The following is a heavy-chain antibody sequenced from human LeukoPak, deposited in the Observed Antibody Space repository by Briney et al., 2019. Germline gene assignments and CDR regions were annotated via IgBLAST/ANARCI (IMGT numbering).Heavy chain of an antibody. J-gene: IGHJ5*02. CDR2: INPNSGGT. CDR1: GYTFTGYY. D-gene: IGHD3-3*01. V-gene: IGHV1-2*02. Sequence: ASVKVSCKASGYTFTGYYMHWVRQAPGQGLEWMGWINPNSGGTNYAQKFQGRVTMTRDTSISTAYMELSRLRSDDTAVYYCARDRQSITIFGVDLNWFDPWGQGTLVTVSS. CDR3: ARDRQSITIFGVDLNWFDP.